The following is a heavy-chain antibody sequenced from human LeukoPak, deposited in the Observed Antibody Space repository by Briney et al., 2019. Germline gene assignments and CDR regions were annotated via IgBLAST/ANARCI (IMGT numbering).Heavy chain of an antibody. V-gene: IGHV3-23*01. CDR3: AKGDGYNYRNWFDP. Sequence: GGSLRLSCAASGFTFSGYALSWVRQAPGKGLGWVSSVSSSGGSTYYADSVKGRFTISRDNSKNTLYLQMNSLRADDTAVYYCAKGDGYNYRNWFDPWGQGTLVTVSS. CDR2: VSSSGGST. D-gene: IGHD5-24*01. J-gene: IGHJ5*02. CDR1: GFTFSGYA.